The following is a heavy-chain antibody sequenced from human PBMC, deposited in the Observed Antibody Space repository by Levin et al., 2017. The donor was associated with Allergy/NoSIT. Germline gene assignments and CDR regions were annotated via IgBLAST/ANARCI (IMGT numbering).Heavy chain of an antibody. Sequence: GESLKISCAASGFTLSSYGMNWVRQAPGKGLEWVSYISSSSGTTNYADSVKGRFTISRDNARNSLYLQMNSLRVEDTAVYYCARGGAARPDYWGQGTLVTVSS. V-gene: IGHV3-48*01. CDR2: ISSSSGTT. CDR3: ARGGAARPDY. D-gene: IGHD6-6*01. J-gene: IGHJ4*02. CDR1: GFTLSSYG.